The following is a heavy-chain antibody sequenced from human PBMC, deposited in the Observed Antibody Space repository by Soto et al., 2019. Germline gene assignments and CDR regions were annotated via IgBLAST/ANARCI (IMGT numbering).Heavy chain of an antibody. V-gene: IGHV3-23*01. D-gene: IGHD2-8*01. Sequence: AGGSLRLSCAASGFTFSSYAMSWVRQAPGKGLEWVSAISGSGGSTYYADSVKGRFTISRDNSKNTLYLQMNSLRAEDTAVYYCAKDNYCTNGVCTEYYFDYWGQGTLVTVSS. CDR1: GFTFSSYA. J-gene: IGHJ4*02. CDR2: ISGSGGST. CDR3: AKDNYCTNGVCTEYYFDY.